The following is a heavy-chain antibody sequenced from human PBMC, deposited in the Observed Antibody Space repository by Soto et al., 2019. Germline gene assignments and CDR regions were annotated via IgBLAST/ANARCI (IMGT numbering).Heavy chain of an antibody. Sequence: KTSETLSLTCSVSGVSITGGRSYWSWIRQLPGKGLEWIGYMFYSGSTYYNPSLKSRVTISVDTSKNQFSLNLSSVTAADTALYYCARDNGYGHFDSWGQGTQVTVSS. CDR2: MFYSGST. V-gene: IGHV4-31*03. CDR1: GVSITGGRSY. J-gene: IGHJ4*02. D-gene: IGHD5-18*01. CDR3: ARDNGYGHFDS.